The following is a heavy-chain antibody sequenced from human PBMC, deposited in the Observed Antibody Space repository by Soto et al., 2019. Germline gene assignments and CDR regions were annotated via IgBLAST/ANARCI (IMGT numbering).Heavy chain of an antibody. CDR3: ARDLYSRSARYFDY. CDR1: GFTFSSYS. V-gene: IGHV3-21*01. CDR2: ISSSSSYI. D-gene: IGHD6-6*01. Sequence: EVQLVESGGGLVKPGGSLRLSCAASGFTFSSYSMNWVRQAPGKGLEWVSSISSSSSYIYYADSVKGRFTISRDNAKNSLYLQMNSLRAEDTAAYYCARDLYSRSARYFDYWGQGTLVTVS. J-gene: IGHJ4*02.